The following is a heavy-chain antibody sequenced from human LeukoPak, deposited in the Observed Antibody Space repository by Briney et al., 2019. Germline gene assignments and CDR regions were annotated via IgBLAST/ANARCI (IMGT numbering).Heavy chain of an antibody. J-gene: IGHJ5*02. CDR1: GGSISSYY. D-gene: IGHD1-26*01. CDR3: ARESGSRPWNWFDP. V-gene: IGHV4-59*01. Sequence: SETLSLTCTVPGGSISSYYWSWIRQPPGKGLEWIGYIYYSGSTNYDPSLKSRVTISVDTSKNQFSLKLSSVTAADTAVYYCARESGSRPWNWFDPWGQGTLVTVSS. CDR2: IYYSGST.